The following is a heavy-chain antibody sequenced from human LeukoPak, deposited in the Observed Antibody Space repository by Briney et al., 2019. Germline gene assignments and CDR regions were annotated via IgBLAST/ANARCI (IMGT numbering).Heavy chain of an antibody. CDR2: IYHSGST. D-gene: IGHD3/OR15-3a*01. Sequence: PSETLSLTCAVSGGSIGSGGYSWSWIRQPPGKGLEWIGYIYHSGSTYYNPSLKSRVTISVDRSKNQFSRKLSSVTAADTAVYYCARGVLDSYYYYGMDVWGQGTTVTVSS. J-gene: IGHJ6*02. CDR3: ARGVLDSYYYYGMDV. V-gene: IGHV4-30-2*01. CDR1: GGSIGSGGYS.